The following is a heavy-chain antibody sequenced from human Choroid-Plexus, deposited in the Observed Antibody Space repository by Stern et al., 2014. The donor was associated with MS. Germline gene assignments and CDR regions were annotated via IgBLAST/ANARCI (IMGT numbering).Heavy chain of an antibody. J-gene: IGHJ6*02. CDR3: ARDQRGITIFGVVTDYYYLGMDV. Sequence: QMQLVQSGAEVKKPGASVKVSCKTSGYIFTGYYIHWVRQAPGQGLVWMVWINPNTGGAKYAQKFQGRVTMSRDPSISTVYVELSSLTSDDTAVYYCARDQRGITIFGVVTDYYYLGMDVWGQGTTVTVSS. CDR1: GYIFTGYY. CDR2: INPNTGGA. D-gene: IGHD3-3*01. V-gene: IGHV1-2*02.